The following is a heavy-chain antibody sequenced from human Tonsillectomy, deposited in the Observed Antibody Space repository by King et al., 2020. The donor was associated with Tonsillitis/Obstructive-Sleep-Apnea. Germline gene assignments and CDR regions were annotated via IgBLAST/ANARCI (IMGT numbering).Heavy chain of an antibody. V-gene: IGHV3-49*05. J-gene: IGHJ4*02. CDR3: SRDRSGFYFDY. Sequence: VQLVESGGGLIKPGRSLRLSCTASGFTFGDYAMSWFRQAPGKGLEWVGYIRGKEYGGATEFAASVKGRFTISIDDSNSIAYLQMNSLKTEDTAVYYCSRDRSGFYFDYWGQGTLVTVSS. CDR1: GFTFGDYA. CDR2: IRGKEYGGAT.